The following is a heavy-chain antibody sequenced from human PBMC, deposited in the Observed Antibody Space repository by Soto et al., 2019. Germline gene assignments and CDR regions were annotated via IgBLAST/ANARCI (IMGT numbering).Heavy chain of an antibody. J-gene: IGHJ6*02. CDR2: IYYSGST. CDR3: ARDRGVGLIRWCGESAYGMDV. Sequence: SETLSLTCTASGGSVSSGSYYWSWIRQPPGKGLEWIGYIYYSGSTNYNPSLKSRVTISVDTSKNQFSLKLSSVTAADTAVYYCARDRGVGLIRWCGESAYGMDVWGQGTTVTVSS. V-gene: IGHV4-61*01. CDR1: GGSVSSGSYY. D-gene: IGHD3-10*01.